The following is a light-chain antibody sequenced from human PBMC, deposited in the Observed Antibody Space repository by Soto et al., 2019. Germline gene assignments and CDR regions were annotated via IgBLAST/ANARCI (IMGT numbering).Light chain of an antibody. CDR2: KAS. J-gene: IGKJ1*01. V-gene: IGKV1-5*03. Sequence: EIQMTQSPSSLSASVGDRVTITCRASQSISSYLNWYQQKPGKAPKLLIYKASSLESGVPSRFSRSGSGTEFTLTISSLQPDDFATYYCQQYNSYSRTFGQWTKVDI. CDR3: QQYNSYSRT. CDR1: QSISSY.